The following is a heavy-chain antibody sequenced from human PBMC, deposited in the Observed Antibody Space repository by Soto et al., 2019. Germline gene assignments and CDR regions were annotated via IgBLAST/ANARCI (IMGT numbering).Heavy chain of an antibody. J-gene: IGHJ4*02. Sequence: SGGSLRLSCVASGFTISNYWMHWVRQAPGKGLIWVSRISPDGSTTNYADSVKGRFTIPRDNAKNTLYLQMDSLRAEDTALYYCTRVISGSSGLFDYWGQGTLVTVSS. D-gene: IGHD1-26*01. CDR1: GFTISNYW. V-gene: IGHV3-74*01. CDR3: TRVISGSSGLFDY. CDR2: ISPDGSTT.